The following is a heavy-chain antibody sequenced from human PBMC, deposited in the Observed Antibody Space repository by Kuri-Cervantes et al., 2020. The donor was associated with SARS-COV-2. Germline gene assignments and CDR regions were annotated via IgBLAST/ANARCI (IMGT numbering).Heavy chain of an antibody. V-gene: IGHV1-3*01. D-gene: IGHD6-25*01. CDR2: NNPGNGHT. CDR3: ARVAAPDGWFDP. J-gene: IGHJ5*02. Sequence: ASVKVSCKASGYTFTSYAMHWVRQAPGQRLEWMGWNNPGNGHTKYSQNFQGRFTLTRDTSASTAYMELSSLRSVDTAVYYCARVAAPDGWFDPWGQGTLVTVSS. CDR1: GYTFTSYA.